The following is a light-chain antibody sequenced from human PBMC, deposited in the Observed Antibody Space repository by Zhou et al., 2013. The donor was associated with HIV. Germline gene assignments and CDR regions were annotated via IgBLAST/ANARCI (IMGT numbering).Light chain of an antibody. V-gene: IGKV1-16*01. CDR2: AAS. CDR3: QQYNRYPYS. J-gene: IGKJ2*01. CDR1: QTIINY. Sequence: DIQMTQSPSSLSASVGDRVTITCRASQTIINYLNWYRQKPGKAPNLLIYAASSLQSGVPSRFSGSGSGTEFTLTISSLQPDDFATYYCQQYNRYPYSFGQGTKLEIK.